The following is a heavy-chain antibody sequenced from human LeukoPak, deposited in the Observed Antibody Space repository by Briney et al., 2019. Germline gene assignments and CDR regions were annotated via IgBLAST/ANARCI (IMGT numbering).Heavy chain of an antibody. J-gene: IGHJ4*02. CDR1: GGSISSSSYY. CDR2: IYYSGST. CDR3: ARTPVFDWIDY. V-gene: IGHV4-39*01. D-gene: IGHD3-9*01. Sequence: PSETLSLTCTVSGGSISSSSYYWGWIRQPPGKGLEWIGSIYYSGSTYYNPPLKSRVTISVDTSKNQFSLKLSSVTAADTAVYYCARTPVFDWIDYWGQGTLVTVSS.